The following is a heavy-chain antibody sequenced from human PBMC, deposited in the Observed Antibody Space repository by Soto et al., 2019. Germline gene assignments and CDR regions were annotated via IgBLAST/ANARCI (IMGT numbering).Heavy chain of an antibody. CDR1: GGPYNSFA. CDR3: ARFLGGAGSYYDGQNYNYYNGMDV. V-gene: IGHV1-69*13. D-gene: IGHD3-10*01. CDR2: IIPVFGTA. J-gene: IGHJ6*02. Sequence: GASVKVSCKASGGPYNSFAISWVRQASGQGLEWIGGIIPVFGTATYAQKFKGRVTITAEESTSTAYMELSSLTSEDTAVYYCARFLGGAGSYYDGQNYNYYNGMDVWGQGTTVTVSS.